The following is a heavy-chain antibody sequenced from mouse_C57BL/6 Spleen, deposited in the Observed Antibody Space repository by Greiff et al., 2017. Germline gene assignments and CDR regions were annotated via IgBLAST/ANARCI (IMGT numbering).Heavy chain of an antibody. D-gene: IGHD1-1*01. V-gene: IGHV1-64*01. J-gene: IGHJ1*03. Sequence: VQLQQPGAELVKPGASVKLSCKASGYTFTSYWMHWVKQRPGQGLEWIGMIHPNSGSTNYNEKFKSKATLTVDKSSSTAYMQLSSLTSEDSAVYYCAVTTVGGYVDVWGTGTTVTVSS. CDR2: IHPNSGST. CDR3: AVTTVGGYVDV. CDR1: GYTFTSYW.